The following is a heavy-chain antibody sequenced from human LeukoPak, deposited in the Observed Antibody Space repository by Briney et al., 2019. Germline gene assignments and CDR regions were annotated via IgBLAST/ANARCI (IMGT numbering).Heavy chain of an antibody. V-gene: IGHV3-23*01. Sequence: GGSLRPSCAASGFTLRSYDMSWVRQAPGKGLEWVAATSGSGVNSYYADSVRGRFTISRDNSQNTLYLQMDSLRAEDTALYYCAKEYSGYDFDYWGQGTLVTVSS. CDR3: AKEYSGYDFDY. CDR1: GFTLRSYD. D-gene: IGHD5-12*01. J-gene: IGHJ4*02. CDR2: TSGSGVNS.